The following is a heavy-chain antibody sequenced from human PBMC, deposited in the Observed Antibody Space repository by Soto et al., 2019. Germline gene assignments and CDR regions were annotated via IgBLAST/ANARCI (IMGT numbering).Heavy chain of an antibody. CDR2: ISGSGGST. CDR1: GFTFSSYA. CDR3: AKAGGIMITFGGAEDY. V-gene: IGHV3-23*01. D-gene: IGHD3-16*01. J-gene: IGHJ4*02. Sequence: GGSLRLSCAASGFTFSSYAMSWVRQAPGKGLEWVSAISGSGGSTYYADSVKGRFTISRDNSKNTLYLQMNSLRAEDTAVYYCAKAGGIMITFGGAEDYWGQGTLVTVSS.